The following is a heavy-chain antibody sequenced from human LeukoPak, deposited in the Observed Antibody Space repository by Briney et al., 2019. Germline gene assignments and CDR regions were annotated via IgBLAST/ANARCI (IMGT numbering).Heavy chain of an antibody. CDR2: ISGSGGST. V-gene: IGHV3-23*01. D-gene: IGHD3-10*01. CDR1: GFTFSSYA. CDR3: ATPPRYYYGSGSSPPLFDY. Sequence: PGGSLRLSCAASGFTFSSYAMSWVRQAPGKGLEWVSAISGSGGSTYYADSVKGRFTISRDNSKNTLYLQMNSLRAEDTAVYYCATPPRYYYGSGSSPPLFDYWGQGTLVTVSS. J-gene: IGHJ4*02.